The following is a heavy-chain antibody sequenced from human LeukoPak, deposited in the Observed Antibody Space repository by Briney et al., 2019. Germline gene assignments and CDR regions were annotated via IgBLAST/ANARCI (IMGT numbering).Heavy chain of an antibody. CDR2: ISGSGGST. J-gene: IGHJ4*02. V-gene: IGHV3-23*01. CDR1: GFTFSSYA. D-gene: IGHD3-22*01. CDR3: AKDPFLGYYYDSSGYYDY. Sequence: GGSLRLSCAASGFTFSSYAMSWVRQAPGKGLEWVSAISGSGGSTYYADSVKGRFTISRDNSKNTLYLQMNSLRAEDTAVYYCAKDPFLGYYYDSSGYYDYWGQGTPVTVSS.